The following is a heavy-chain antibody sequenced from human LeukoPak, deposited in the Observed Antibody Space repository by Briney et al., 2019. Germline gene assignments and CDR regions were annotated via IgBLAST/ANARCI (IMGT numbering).Heavy chain of an antibody. CDR2: IYYSGST. V-gene: IGHV4-59*01. Sequence: SETLSLTYTVSGGSISSYYWTWIRQPPGKGLEWIGYIYYSGSTNYNPSLKSRVTISLDTSKNQFSLKLSSVTAADTAVYYCARWSRDGYNYFDYWGQGTLVTVSS. CDR3: ARWSRDGYNYFDY. D-gene: IGHD5-24*01. J-gene: IGHJ4*02. CDR1: GGSISSYY.